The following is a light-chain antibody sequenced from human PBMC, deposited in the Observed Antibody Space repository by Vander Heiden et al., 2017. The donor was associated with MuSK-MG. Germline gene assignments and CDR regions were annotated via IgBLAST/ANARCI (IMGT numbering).Light chain of an antibody. V-gene: IGKV1-5*03. CDR3: QQDNSYPYT. Sequence: DIQMTHSTSTLSASVGDRVTITCRASQSISSWLDWYQQKPGKAPKLLIYKASSLESGVPSRFSGSGSGTEFTLTISSLQPDDFATYYCQQDNSYPYTFGQGTKLEIK. J-gene: IGKJ2*01. CDR1: QSISSW. CDR2: KAS.